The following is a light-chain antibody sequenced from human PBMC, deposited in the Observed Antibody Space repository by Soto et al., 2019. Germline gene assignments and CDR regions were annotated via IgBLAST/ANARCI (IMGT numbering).Light chain of an antibody. CDR1: QGISNY. CDR3: QQVDSYPIT. V-gene: IGKV1-9*01. Sequence: DIQLIQSASFLFAPVGDKVTITCRASQGISNYLVWYQQKPGKAPKLLMYDASTLQSGVPSRFSGSGFGTEFTLTISSLQPEDFATYYCQQVDSYPITCGQGTRLEIK. CDR2: DAS. J-gene: IGKJ5*01.